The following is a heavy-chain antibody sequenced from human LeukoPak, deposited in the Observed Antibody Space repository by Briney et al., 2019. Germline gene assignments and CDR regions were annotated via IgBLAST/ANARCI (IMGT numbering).Heavy chain of an antibody. D-gene: IGHD2-15*01. CDR2: IFSSGST. V-gene: IGHV4-4*07. Sequence: SETLSLTCTVSGGSISTYYWSWIRQSAGKGLEWIGRIFSSGSTNYNPSPKSRVTMSVDTSKNQFSLKLSSVTAADTAVYYCARDERQGGGRYEWFDPWGQGTLVTVSS. CDR3: ARDERQGGGRYEWFDP. J-gene: IGHJ5*02. CDR1: GGSISTYY.